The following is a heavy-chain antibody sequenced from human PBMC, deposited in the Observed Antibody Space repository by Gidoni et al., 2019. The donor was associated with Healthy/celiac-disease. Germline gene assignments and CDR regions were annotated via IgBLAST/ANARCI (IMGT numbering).Heavy chain of an antibody. J-gene: IGHJ4*02. CDR3: ARGPPPYVLRYFDWLQNFDY. V-gene: IGHV3-30-3*01. D-gene: IGHD3-9*01. Sequence: QVQLVESGGGVVQPGRSLRLSCAASGFTFSSYAMHWVRQAPGKGLEWVAVISYDGSNKYYADSVKGRFTISRDNSKNPLYLQMNSLRAEDTAVYYCARGPPPYVLRYFDWLQNFDYWGQGTLVTVSS. CDR1: GFTFSSYA. CDR2: ISYDGSNK.